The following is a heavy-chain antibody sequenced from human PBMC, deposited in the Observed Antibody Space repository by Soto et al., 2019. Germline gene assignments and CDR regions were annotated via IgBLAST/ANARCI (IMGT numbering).Heavy chain of an antibody. Sequence: PGGSLRLSCAASEYTFSPYWMHWVRQPPGKGLVWVSRIDEEGSRTYYADSVKGRFTVSRDNAKNTLYLQMNSLRAEDTAVYYCVRDKTGPKDYWGQGTLVTVSS. CDR2: IDEEGSRT. J-gene: IGHJ4*02. CDR1: EYTFSPYW. CDR3: VRDKTGPKDY. D-gene: IGHD3-9*01. V-gene: IGHV3-74*01.